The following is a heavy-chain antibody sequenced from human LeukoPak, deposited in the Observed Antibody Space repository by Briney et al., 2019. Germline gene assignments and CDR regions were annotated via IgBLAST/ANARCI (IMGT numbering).Heavy chain of an antibody. CDR1: GYTFTSYD. Sequence: ASVKVSCKASGYTFTSYDIDWVRQATGQRLEWMGWMNPNSGNTGYAQKFQGRVTMTRNTSISTAYMELSSLRSEDTAVYYCARRDYYGSGSYPYYYHNYMDVWGKGTTLTISS. D-gene: IGHD3-10*01. V-gene: IGHV1-8*01. CDR2: MNPNSGNT. CDR3: ARRDYYGSGSYPYYYHNYMDV. J-gene: IGHJ6*03.